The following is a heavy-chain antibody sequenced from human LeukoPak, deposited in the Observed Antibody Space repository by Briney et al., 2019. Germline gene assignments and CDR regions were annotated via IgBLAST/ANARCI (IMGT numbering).Heavy chain of an antibody. CDR1: GYSFTSYW. J-gene: IGHJ4*02. Sequence: GESLKISCKGSGYSFTSYWIGWVRQMPGKGLEWMGIIYPGDSDTRYSPSFQGQVTISADKSISTAYLQWSSLKASDTAMYYCARVNPLQLGIGGGYYFDYWGQGTLVTVSS. D-gene: IGHD7-27*01. V-gene: IGHV5-51*01. CDR2: IYPGDSDT. CDR3: ARVNPLQLGIGGGYYFDY.